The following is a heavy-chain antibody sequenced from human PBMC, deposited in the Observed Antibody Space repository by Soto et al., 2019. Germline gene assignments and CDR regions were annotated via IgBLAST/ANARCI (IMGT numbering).Heavy chain of an antibody. CDR2: MYNSGST. D-gene: IGHD5-18*01. CDR3: ARGRGYGYDIDF. CDR1: GGSISSYY. J-gene: IGHJ4*02. Sequence: SETLSLTCTVSGGSISSYYWTWIRQPPGKGLEWIGFMYNSGSTHYNPSLKSRVTISLDTSKNQFSLNLASVTAADTAVYYCARGRGYGYDIDFWGQGALVTVS. V-gene: IGHV4-59*08.